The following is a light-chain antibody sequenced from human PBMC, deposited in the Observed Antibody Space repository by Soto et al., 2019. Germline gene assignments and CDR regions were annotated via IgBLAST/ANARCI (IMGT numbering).Light chain of an antibody. Sequence: QSALTQPASVSGSPGQSVTISCAGTSSDVGGYNFVSWYQQHPGKAPQLMIYDVSSRPSGVSNRFSGSKSGNTASLTISGLQAEGEADYYCSSYTSSYTYGFGTGTKVTVL. V-gene: IGLV2-14*03. CDR3: SSYTSSYTYG. CDR2: DVS. J-gene: IGLJ1*01. CDR1: SSDVGGYNF.